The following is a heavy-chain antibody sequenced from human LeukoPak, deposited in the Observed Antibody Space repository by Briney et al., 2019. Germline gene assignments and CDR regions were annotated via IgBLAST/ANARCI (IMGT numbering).Heavy chain of an antibody. J-gene: IGHJ4*02. D-gene: IGHD6-13*01. CDR2: INHSGSTT. Sequence: SETLSLTCAVYGGSFSDYYWSWIRQSPGKGLEWIGEINHSGSTTNYNPSLKNRVTISVDKSKNQFSLKLSSVTAADTAVYYCAREGGGIAAGGTSYGYFDYWGQGTLVTVSS. CDR1: GGSFSDYY. V-gene: IGHV4-34*01. CDR3: AREGGGIAAGGTSYGYFDY.